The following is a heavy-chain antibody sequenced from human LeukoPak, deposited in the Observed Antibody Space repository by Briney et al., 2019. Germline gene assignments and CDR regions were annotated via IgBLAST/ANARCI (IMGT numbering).Heavy chain of an antibody. V-gene: IGHV4-4*07. CDR1: GGSISSYY. CDR2: IYTSGST. Sequence: PSETLSFTGTVSGGSISSYYWSWIRQPAGKGLEWIGRIYTSGSTNYNPSLKSRVTMSVDTSKDQFSLKLSSVAAADTAVYYCACLTTADAFDIWGQGTMVTVSS. D-gene: IGHD1-14*01. J-gene: IGHJ3*02. CDR3: ACLTTADAFDI.